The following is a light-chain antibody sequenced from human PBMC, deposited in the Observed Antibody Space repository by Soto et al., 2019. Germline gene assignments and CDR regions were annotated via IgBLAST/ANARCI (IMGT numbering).Light chain of an antibody. J-gene: IGKJ1*01. CDR3: PQYNNWPPWT. CDR1: QSVSSN. CDR2: GAS. Sequence: EIVMTQSPATLSVSPGERATLSCRASQSVSSNLAWYQQKPGQAPRLLIYGASTRATGIPARFSGSGSETEFTLTISRLQSEDFAVYYCPQYNNWPPWTFGQGTKVEIK. V-gene: IGKV3-15*01.